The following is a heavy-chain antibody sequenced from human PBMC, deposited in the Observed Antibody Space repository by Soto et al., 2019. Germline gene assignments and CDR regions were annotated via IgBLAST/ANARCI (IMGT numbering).Heavy chain of an antibody. CDR3: ARDGVAAGNINFDY. CDR1: GYMFTKSA. D-gene: IGHD6-19*01. CDR2: ISGDSGNT. J-gene: IGHJ4*01. V-gene: IGHV1-3*01. Sequence: ASVKVSCKASGYMFTKSAMHWVRQAPGQRLEWMGWISGDSGNTKYSPKLQDRVTITRDTSASTAYMELSSLRSEDTALYYCARDGVAAGNINFDYWGQGTLVTISS.